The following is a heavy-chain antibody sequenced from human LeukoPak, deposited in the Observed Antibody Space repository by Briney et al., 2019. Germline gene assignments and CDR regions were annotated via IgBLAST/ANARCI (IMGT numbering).Heavy chain of an antibody. J-gene: IGHJ6*02. V-gene: IGHV3-64*01. CDR1: GFTFSSYA. D-gene: IGHD3-16*01. CDR3: ARDKEDLDCYYCGMDV. Sequence: GGSLRLSCAASGFTFSSYAMYWVRQAPGKGLECVSAISSNGGNTYYANSVKGRFTISRDNSKNTLYLQMGSLRAEDMAVYYCARDKEDLDCYYCGMDVWGQGTTVTVCS. CDR2: ISSNGGNT.